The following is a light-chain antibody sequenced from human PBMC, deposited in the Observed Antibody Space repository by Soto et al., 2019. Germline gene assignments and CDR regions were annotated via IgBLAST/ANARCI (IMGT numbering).Light chain of an antibody. CDR2: DVS. J-gene: IGLJ2*01. Sequence: QSALTQPASVSGSPGQSITISCTGASSDVGGYNYASWYQQHPGKAPKLMIYDVSNRPSGVSNRFSGSKSGNTASLTISGLQAEDEGDYYCSSYTSSSTLVVFGGGTKLTVL. V-gene: IGLV2-14*01. CDR1: SSDVGGYNY. CDR3: SSYTSSSTLVV.